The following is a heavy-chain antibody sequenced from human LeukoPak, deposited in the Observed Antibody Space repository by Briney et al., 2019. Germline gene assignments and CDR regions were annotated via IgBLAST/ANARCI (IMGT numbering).Heavy chain of an antibody. V-gene: IGHV3-21*01. CDR3: ARGQFGVD. CDR2: ISSSSYI. Sequence: GGSLRLSCAASGFTFGSYSMNWVRQAPGKGLEWVSSISSSSYIYYADSVMGRFTISRDNAKNSLYLQMNSLRAEDTALYYCARGQFGVDWGQGTLVTVSS. CDR1: GFTFGSYS. D-gene: IGHD3-10*01. J-gene: IGHJ4*02.